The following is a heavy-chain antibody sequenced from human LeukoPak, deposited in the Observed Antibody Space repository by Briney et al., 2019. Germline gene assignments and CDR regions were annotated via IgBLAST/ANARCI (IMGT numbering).Heavy chain of an antibody. CDR1: GGSISSYY. V-gene: IGHV4-59*01. CDR2: IYYSGGT. Sequence: SETLSLTCTVSGGSISSYYWSWIRQPPGKGLEWIGYIYYSGGTNYNPSLKSRVTISVDTSKNQFSLKLSSVTAADTAVYYCARLRGTGYYFDYWGQGTLVTVSS. D-gene: IGHD1-1*01. CDR3: ARLRGTGYYFDY. J-gene: IGHJ4*02.